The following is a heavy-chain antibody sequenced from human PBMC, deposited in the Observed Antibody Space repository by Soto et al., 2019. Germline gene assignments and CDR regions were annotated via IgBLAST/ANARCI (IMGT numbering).Heavy chain of an antibody. J-gene: IGHJ5*02. Sequence: PGGSLRLSCAASGFTFSSYGMHWVRQAPGKGLEWVAVISYDGSNKYYADSVKGRFTISRDNSKNTLYLQMNSLRAEDTAVYYCAKDSEGYYDFWSRYPFAPWGQGTLVTVSS. D-gene: IGHD3-3*01. V-gene: IGHV3-30*18. CDR3: AKDSEGYYDFWSRYPFAP. CDR2: ISYDGSNK. CDR1: GFTFSSYG.